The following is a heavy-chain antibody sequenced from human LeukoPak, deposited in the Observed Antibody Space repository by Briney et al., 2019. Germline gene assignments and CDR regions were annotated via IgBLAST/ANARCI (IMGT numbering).Heavy chain of an antibody. CDR2: IYYSGST. CDR3: ARQVYSGTHYFDY. Sequence: SETLSLTCTVSGGSISSRSCRWGWIRQPSGKGLEWIGTIYYSGSTYYNPSLKSRVTISVDTSKNQFSLRLGSVTAADTAVYYCARQVYSGTHYFDYWGQGTLVTVSS. CDR1: GGSISSRSCR. J-gene: IGHJ4*02. V-gene: IGHV4-39*01. D-gene: IGHD1-26*01.